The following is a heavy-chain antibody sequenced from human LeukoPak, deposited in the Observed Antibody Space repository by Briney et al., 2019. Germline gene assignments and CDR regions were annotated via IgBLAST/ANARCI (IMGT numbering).Heavy chain of an antibody. D-gene: IGHD6-13*01. Sequence: ASVKVSCKASGYTFTSYDINWVRQATGQGLEWMGWMNPNSGNTGYAQKFQGRVTITRNTSISTAYMELSSLRSEDTAVYYCARTIAELAAAGVWGFYYYYMDVWGKGTTVTISS. V-gene: IGHV1-8*03. J-gene: IGHJ6*03. CDR3: ARTIAELAAAGVWGFYYYYMDV. CDR2: MNPNSGNT. CDR1: GYTFTSYD.